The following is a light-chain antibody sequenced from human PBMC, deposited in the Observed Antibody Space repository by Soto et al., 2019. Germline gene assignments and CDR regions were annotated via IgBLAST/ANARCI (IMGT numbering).Light chain of an antibody. Sequence: ALTQPASVSRSPGQSITISCTGTSSDVGGYNYVSWYQQQSGKAPKLMIHEVSNRPSGVSSRFSGSKSGNTASLTISGLQAEDEADYYCSSYASSTAYIYGISTKVTVL. CDR2: EVS. CDR1: SSDVGGYNY. J-gene: IGLJ1*01. V-gene: IGLV2-14*01. CDR3: SSYASSTAYI.